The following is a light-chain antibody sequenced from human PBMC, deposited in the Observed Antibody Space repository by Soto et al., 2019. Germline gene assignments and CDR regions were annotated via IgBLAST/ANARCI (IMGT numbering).Light chain of an antibody. CDR2: AAS. Sequence: DLQMTQSTSSMSASLGERVPITCRASQSISSYLNWYQQKPGKAAKLLIYAASSLQSGVTSRFSGSGSGTDFTITISSLQPEDFANYYCQQSYSTPITFGQGTRLEIK. CDR1: QSISSY. CDR3: QQSYSTPIT. V-gene: IGKV1-39*01. J-gene: IGKJ5*01.